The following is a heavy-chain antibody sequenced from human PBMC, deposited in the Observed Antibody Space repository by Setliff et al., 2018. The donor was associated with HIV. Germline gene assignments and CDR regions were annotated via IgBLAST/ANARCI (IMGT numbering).Heavy chain of an antibody. J-gene: IGHJ6*02. Sequence: SVKVSCKASGGTFSNSAINWVRQAPGQGLEWMGGIIVTVDIANYAQRFQGRVTITADKLTNTVYMDLSGLRPDDTAVYYCARQEVARQYFNNGMDVWGQGTTVTVSS. CDR1: GGTFSNSA. D-gene: IGHD5-12*01. CDR3: ARQEVARQYFNNGMDV. V-gene: IGHV1-69*10. CDR2: IIVTVDIA.